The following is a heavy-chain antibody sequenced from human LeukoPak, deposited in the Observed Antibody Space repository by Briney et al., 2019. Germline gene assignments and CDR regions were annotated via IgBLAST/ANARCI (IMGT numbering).Heavy chain of an antibody. Sequence: ASVKVSCKASGYTFTSYGTCWVRQAPGQGLEWMGWISAYNGNTNYAQKLQGRVTMTTDTSTSTAYMELRSLRSDDTAVYYCARGGVSSGWYGSYFDYWGQGTLVTVSS. CDR2: ISAYNGNT. J-gene: IGHJ4*02. D-gene: IGHD6-19*01. V-gene: IGHV1-18*01. CDR1: GYTFTSYG. CDR3: ARGGVSSGWYGSYFDY.